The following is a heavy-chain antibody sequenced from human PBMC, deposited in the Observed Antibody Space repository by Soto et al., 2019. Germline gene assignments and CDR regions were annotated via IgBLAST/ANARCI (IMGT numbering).Heavy chain of an antibody. Sequence: GASVKVSCKASGYTFTSYAMHWVRQAPGQRLEWMGWINAGNGNTKYSQKFQGRVTITRDTSASTAYMELSSLRSEDTAVYYCARDSSSWHANWFDPWGQGTLVTVSS. V-gene: IGHV1-3*01. CDR1: GYTFTSYA. J-gene: IGHJ5*02. D-gene: IGHD6-13*01. CDR3: ARDSSSWHANWFDP. CDR2: INAGNGNT.